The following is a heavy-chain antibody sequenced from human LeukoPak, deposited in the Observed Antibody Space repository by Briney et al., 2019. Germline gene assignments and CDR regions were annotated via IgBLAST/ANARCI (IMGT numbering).Heavy chain of an antibody. Sequence: SVKVSCKASGGTINSFAISWVRQAPGQGLEWVGRIIPLLGTPDYAQKFQGRVTITSDKYTGTAYIELSSLRSEDTAMYYCARMKYFDSTGYSHAEYFQHWGQGTLVIVSS. CDR2: IIPLLGTP. D-gene: IGHD3-22*01. V-gene: IGHV1-69*04. J-gene: IGHJ1*01. CDR1: GGTINSFA. CDR3: ARMKYFDSTGYSHAEYFQH.